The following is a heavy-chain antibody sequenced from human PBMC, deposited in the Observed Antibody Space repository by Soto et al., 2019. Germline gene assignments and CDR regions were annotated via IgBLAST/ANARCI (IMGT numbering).Heavy chain of an antibody. CDR3: AIGSGVVRATYYFDY. CDR2: INHSGST. J-gene: IGHJ4*02. V-gene: IGHV4-34*01. D-gene: IGHD2-2*01. Sequence: SETLSLTCAVYGGSFSGYYWSWIRQPPGKGPEWIGEINHSGSTNYNPSLKSRVTISVDTSKNQFSLKLSSVTAADTAVYYCAIGSGVVRATYYFDYWGQGTLVTVSS. CDR1: GGSFSGYY.